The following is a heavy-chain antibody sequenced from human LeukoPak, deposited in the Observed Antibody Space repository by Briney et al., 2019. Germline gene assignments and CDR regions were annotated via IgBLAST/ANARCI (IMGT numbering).Heavy chain of an antibody. CDR1: GYTFTSYG. CDR2: ISAYNGNT. CDR3: ARGGRGWFGEFSTWFDP. V-gene: IGHV1-18*01. Sequence: GASVKVSCKASGYTFTSYGISWVRQAPGQGLEWMGWISAYNGNTNYAQKLQGRVTLTTDTSTSTAYMELRSLRSDDTAVYYCARGGRGWFGEFSTWFDPWGQGTLVTVSS. D-gene: IGHD3-10*01. J-gene: IGHJ5*02.